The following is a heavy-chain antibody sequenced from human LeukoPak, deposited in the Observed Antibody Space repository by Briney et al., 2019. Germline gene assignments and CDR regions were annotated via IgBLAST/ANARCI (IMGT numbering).Heavy chain of an antibody. J-gene: IGHJ4*02. D-gene: IGHD4-17*01. Sequence: GGSLRLSCAASGFTFRSYEMNWVRQAPGKGLEWVSYISSGGSTIYYADSVKGRFTISRDNAKNSLYLQMNSLRVEDTAVYYCARIGLYGDPRDSWGQGTLVTVSS. CDR2: ISSGGSTI. CDR1: GFTFRSYE. CDR3: ARIGLYGDPRDS. V-gene: IGHV3-48*03.